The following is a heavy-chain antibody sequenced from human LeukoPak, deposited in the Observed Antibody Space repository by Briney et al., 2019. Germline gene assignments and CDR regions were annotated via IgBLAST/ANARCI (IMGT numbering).Heavy chain of an antibody. CDR3: ATPREVDINIVHFDY. CDR2: FDPEDGET. D-gene: IGHD2-2*03. Sequence: ASVKVSCKAPGYTFTSYYMHWVRQAPGKGLEWMGGFDPEDGETIYAQKFQGRVTMTEDTSTDTAYMELSSLRSEDTAVYYCATPREVDINIVHFDYWGQGTLVTVSS. CDR1: GYTFTSYY. J-gene: IGHJ4*02. V-gene: IGHV1-24*01.